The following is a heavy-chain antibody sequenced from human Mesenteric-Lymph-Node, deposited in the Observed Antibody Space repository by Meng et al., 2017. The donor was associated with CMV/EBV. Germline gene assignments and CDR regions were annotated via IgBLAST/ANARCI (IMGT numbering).Heavy chain of an antibody. Sequence: FNFSSFWMHWVRQAPGKGLLWVSHINSDGSTTRYADSVKGRFTISRDNAKNTLYLQMNSLRAEDTAVYYCTRAPDGYCSSTRCQFDYWGQGTLVTVSS. V-gene: IGHV3-74*01. CDR2: INSDGSTT. CDR1: FNFSSFW. D-gene: IGHD2-2*03. CDR3: TRAPDGYCSSTRCQFDY. J-gene: IGHJ4*02.